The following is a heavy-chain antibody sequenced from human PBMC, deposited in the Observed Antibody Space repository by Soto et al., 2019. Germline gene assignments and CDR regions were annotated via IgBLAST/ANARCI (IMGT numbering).Heavy chain of an antibody. CDR1: GSSASISSYQ. D-gene: IGHD3-3*02. CDR3: VSEYYHTSDYHKMD. J-gene: IGHJ4*02. CDR2: MYYSGYT. Sequence: LVKPSETLSLTCIVSGSSASISSYQWSWIRQPPGKVLEWIGDMYYSGYTNYNPSLSSRVTISVTRSTRLFATRLSSVPAADSAEYYCVSEYYHTSDYHKMDWGQGTLVPDSS. V-gene: IGHV4-61*01.